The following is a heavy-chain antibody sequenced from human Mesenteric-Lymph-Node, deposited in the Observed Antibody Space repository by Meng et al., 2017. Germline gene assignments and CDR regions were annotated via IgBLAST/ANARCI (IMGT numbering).Heavy chain of an antibody. CDR1: GGTFGQYA. Sequence: SVKVSCKASGGTFGQYAINWVRQAPGQGLEWMGGIIPIFGTVKYAQQFQGRVTITADKSTATAYMDMNSLTSEDTAVYYCARDRGNLLEDALELWGQGTVVTVSS. V-gene: IGHV1-69*06. CDR2: IIPIFGTV. CDR3: ARDRGNLLEDALEL. D-gene: IGHD1-7*01. J-gene: IGHJ1*01.